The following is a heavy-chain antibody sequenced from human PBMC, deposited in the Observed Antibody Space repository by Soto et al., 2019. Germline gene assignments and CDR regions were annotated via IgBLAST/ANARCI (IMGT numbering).Heavy chain of an antibody. Sequence: QVQLVQSGAEVKKPGSSVKVSCKASGGTFSSYAISWVRQAPGQGLEWMGGIIPIFGTANYAQKFQGRVTITADKSTSTAYMELSSLRSEDTTVYYCAILCLGELSLHYYYYGMDVWGQGTTVTVSS. CDR2: IIPIFGTA. CDR1: GGTFSSYA. CDR3: AILCLGELSLHYYYYGMDV. J-gene: IGHJ6*02. V-gene: IGHV1-69*06. D-gene: IGHD3-16*02.